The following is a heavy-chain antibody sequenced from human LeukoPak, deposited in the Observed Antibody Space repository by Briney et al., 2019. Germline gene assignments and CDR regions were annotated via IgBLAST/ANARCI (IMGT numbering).Heavy chain of an antibody. CDR1: GFTFSSYA. V-gene: IGHV3-49*04. Sequence: GGSLRLSCAASGFTFSSYAMSWVRQAPGEGLEWVGFIRSKTYGGTAEYAASVKGRFTISRDDSKSIAYLQMNSLKTEDTALYYCTRVGHNSGYDSAYWGQGTLVTVSS. CDR3: TRVGHNSGYDSAY. CDR2: IRSKTYGGTA. J-gene: IGHJ4*02. D-gene: IGHD5-18*01.